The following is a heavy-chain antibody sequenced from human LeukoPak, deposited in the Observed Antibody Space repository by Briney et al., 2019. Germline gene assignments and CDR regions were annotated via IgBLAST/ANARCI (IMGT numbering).Heavy chain of an antibody. CDR2: INHSGST. Sequence: SETLSLTCAVHGGSFSGYYWSWIRQPPGKGLEWIGEINHSGSTNYNPSLKSRVTISVDTSKNQFSLKLSSVTAADTAVYYCARVLRLGYCSSTSCSDYWGQGTLVTVSS. CDR3: ARVLRLGYCSSTSCSDY. D-gene: IGHD2-2*01. CDR1: GGSFSGYY. V-gene: IGHV4-34*01. J-gene: IGHJ4*02.